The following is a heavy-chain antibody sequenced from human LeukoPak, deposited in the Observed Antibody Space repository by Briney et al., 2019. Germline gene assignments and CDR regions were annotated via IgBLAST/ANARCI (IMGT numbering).Heavy chain of an antibody. J-gene: IGHJ4*02. V-gene: IGHV4-34*01. CDR2: NHRSGSI. CDR1: GGSFSGYY. CDR3: ARRGSFTIFGVVTGYYFDY. D-gene: IGHD3-3*01. Sequence: SETLSLTCAVYGGSFSGYYWSWSRQPPGKGLEWVGQNHRSGSINYNPSLKSRVTRAVDTSKSQLSVKLSAVTTADTAVYYCARRGSFTIFGVVTGYYFDYWGQGTLVTVSS.